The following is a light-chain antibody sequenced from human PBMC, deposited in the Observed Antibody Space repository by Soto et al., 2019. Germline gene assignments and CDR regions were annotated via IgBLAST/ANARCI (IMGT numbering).Light chain of an antibody. J-gene: IGKJ1*01. CDR3: QHYSLASGP. CDR1: HDFITY. V-gene: IGKV1-5*01. CDR2: SAS. Sequence: IQLTQSPSTVSAYVGDSVTIACRASHDFITYLSCYQYKPGKAQRRLLFSASSLQTGVPPRFRGSGSGTDFTLNISSLQPDDVGLYYCQHYSLASGPFGQGTRV.